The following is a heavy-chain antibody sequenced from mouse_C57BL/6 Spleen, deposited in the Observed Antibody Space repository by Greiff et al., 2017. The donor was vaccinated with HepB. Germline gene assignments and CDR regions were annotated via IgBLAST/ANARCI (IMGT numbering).Heavy chain of an antibody. Sequence: EVKLVESGGGLVKPGGSLKLSCAASGFTFSDYGMHWVRQAPEKGLEWVAYISSGSSTIYYADTVKVRFTISRDNAKNTLFLQMTSLRSEDTAMYYCARQDYGSSPYAMDYWGQGTSVTVSS. CDR3: ARQDYGSSPYAMDY. V-gene: IGHV5-17*01. CDR1: GFTFSDYG. J-gene: IGHJ4*01. CDR2: ISSGSSTI. D-gene: IGHD1-1*01.